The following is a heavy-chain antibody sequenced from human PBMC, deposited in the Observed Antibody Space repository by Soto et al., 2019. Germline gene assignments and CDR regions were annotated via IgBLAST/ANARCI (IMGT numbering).Heavy chain of an antibody. J-gene: IGHJ3*02. CDR1: GIPFVNAW. CDR2: IRSKTDGGTT. Sequence: EVQLVESGGGLLEPGGPLSLSFAASGIPFVNAWMNWFRRAPGKGLEYIGRIRSKTDGGTTEYAAPVEGRFTVSRDDSKNTLYLQMSGLKTEDTAVYYCTTTRPGTNVFDNWGQGTLVTVSS. CDR3: TTTRPGTNVFDN. D-gene: IGHD6-13*01. V-gene: IGHV3-15*01.